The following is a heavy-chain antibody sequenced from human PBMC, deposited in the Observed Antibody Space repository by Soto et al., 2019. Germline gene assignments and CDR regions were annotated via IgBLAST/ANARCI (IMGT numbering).Heavy chain of an antibody. CDR3: ARELNYYDSSGYHSTEGAH. CDR1: GFTFSSYA. Sequence: LRLSCAASGFTFSSYAMSWVRQAPGKGLEWVSAISGSGGSTYYADSVKGRFTISRDNSKNSLYLQINSLRAEDTAVYYCARELNYYDSSGYHSTEGAHWGQGTLVTVSS. J-gene: IGHJ4*02. V-gene: IGHV3-23*01. D-gene: IGHD3-22*01. CDR2: ISGSGGST.